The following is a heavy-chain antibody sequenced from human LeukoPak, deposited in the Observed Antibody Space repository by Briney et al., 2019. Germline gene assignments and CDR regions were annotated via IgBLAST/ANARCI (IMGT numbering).Heavy chain of an antibody. J-gene: IGHJ4*02. CDR3: AKGDYDILTGYYDY. CDR1: GFTFSSYG. V-gene: IGHV3-30*18. Sequence: PGRSLRLSCAASGFTFSSYGMHWVRQAPGKGLEWVVVISYDGSNKYYADSVKGRFTISRDNSKNTLYLQMNSLRAEDTAVYYCAKGDYDILTGYYDYWGQGTLVTVSS. CDR2: ISYDGSNK. D-gene: IGHD3-9*01.